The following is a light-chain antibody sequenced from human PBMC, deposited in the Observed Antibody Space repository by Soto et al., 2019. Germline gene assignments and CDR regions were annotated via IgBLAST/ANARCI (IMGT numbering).Light chain of an antibody. CDR3: SSYTTSNTRQIV. CDR2: DVS. CDR1: TSDVCGYNY. V-gene: IGLV2-14*03. J-gene: IGLJ1*01. Sequence: SLLTHPAPPSWSPGQTITLSRPGPTSDVCGYNYVSWYQHHPGKAPKLLIYDVSNRPSGISNRFSGSKSDNTASLTISGLQPEDEADYYCSSYTTSNTRQIVFGTGTKVTVL.